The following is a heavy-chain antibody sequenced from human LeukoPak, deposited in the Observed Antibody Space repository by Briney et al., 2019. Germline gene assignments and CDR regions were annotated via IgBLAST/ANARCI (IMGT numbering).Heavy chain of an antibody. V-gene: IGHV3-23*01. CDR1: GFTFSSYA. CDR2: IRDSGSST. Sequence: GGSLRLSCAASGFTFSSYAMSWVRQAPGKGLEWVSTIRDSGSSTHYADSVKGRFTTSRDNSKNTLFLQMNSLRAEDTAIYYCAKYGPQDSGSSHFDYWGQGALVTVSS. CDR3: AKYGPQDSGSSHFDY. D-gene: IGHD1-26*01. J-gene: IGHJ4*02.